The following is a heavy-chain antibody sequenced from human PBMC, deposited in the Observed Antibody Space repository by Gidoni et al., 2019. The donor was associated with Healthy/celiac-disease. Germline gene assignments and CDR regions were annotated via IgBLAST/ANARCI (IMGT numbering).Heavy chain of an antibody. D-gene: IGHD5-18*01. CDR2: IRYDGSNK. CDR1: GFTFSSYG. J-gene: IGHJ4*02. Sequence: QVQLVESGGGVVQPGGSLRLSCAASGFTFSSYGMHWVRQAPGKGLEWVAFIRYDGSNKYYADSVKGRFTISRDNSKNTLYLQMNSRRAEDTAVYYCAKGDTAMVFGYWGQGTLVTVSS. V-gene: IGHV3-30*02. CDR3: AKGDTAMVFGY.